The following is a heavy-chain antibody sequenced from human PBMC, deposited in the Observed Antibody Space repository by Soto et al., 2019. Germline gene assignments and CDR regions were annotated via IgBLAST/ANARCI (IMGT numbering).Heavy chain of an antibody. V-gene: IGHV1-58*01. Sequence: SVKVSCKASGFTFTSSAFQWVRQARGQRLEWIGWIAVGSGYTNYAQRFQDRVTLTRDMSTATTYMELSRLTSEDTAIYYCAADATAWQQMVPSHYWGQGTLVTVSS. CDR3: AADATAWQQMVPSHY. CDR1: GFTFTSSA. D-gene: IGHD2-8*01. J-gene: IGHJ4*02. CDR2: IAVGSGYT.